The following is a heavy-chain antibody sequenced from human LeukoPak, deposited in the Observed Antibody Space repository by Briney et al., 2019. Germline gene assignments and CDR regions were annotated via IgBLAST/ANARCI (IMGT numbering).Heavy chain of an antibody. CDR3: ARGPSYGDFFFDY. CDR2: IYYSGST. J-gene: IGHJ4*02. V-gene: IGHV4-30-4*01. CDR1: GVSIGSGDYY. D-gene: IGHD4-17*01. Sequence: SETLSLTCTVAGVSIGSGDYYWSWVRQPPGKCLEWIGYIYYSGSTYYNPSLKGRVTISVDTSKNQFSLKLSSVTAADTAVYYCARGPSYGDFFFDYWGQGTLVTVSS.